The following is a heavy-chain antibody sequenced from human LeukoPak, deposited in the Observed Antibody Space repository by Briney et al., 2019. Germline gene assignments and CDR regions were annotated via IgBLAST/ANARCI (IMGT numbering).Heavy chain of an antibody. CDR2: INSDGSGT. J-gene: IGHJ4*02. CDR3: ARVTSRTPAAGIDY. Sequence: GGSLRLSCAASGFTFTSYWMHWVRQVPGRGLVWVSRINSDGSGTTYADSVKGRFTISRDNAKNTLYLQMNSLRAEDTAVYHCARVTSRTPAAGIDYWGQGTLVTVSS. CDR1: GFTFTSYW. V-gene: IGHV3-74*01. D-gene: IGHD6-13*01.